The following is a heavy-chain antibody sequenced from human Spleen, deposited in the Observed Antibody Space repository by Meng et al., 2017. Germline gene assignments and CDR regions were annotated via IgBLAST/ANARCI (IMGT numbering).Heavy chain of an antibody. CDR2: INTNTGNP. J-gene: IGHJ4*02. CDR3: ARDEPTTVVTLGY. V-gene: IGHV7-4-1*02. D-gene: IGHD4-23*01. CDR1: GYNFPDYW. Sequence: ASVKVSCKPSGYNFPDYWLHWVRRAPGQGLEWMGWINTNTGNPTYAQGFTGRFVFSLDTSVSTAYLQISNLKAEDTAVYYCARDEPTTVVTLGYWGQGTLVTVSS.